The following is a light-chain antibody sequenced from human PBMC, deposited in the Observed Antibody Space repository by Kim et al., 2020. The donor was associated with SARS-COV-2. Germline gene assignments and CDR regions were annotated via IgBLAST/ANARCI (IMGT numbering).Light chain of an antibody. CDR3: QSYDSSNHWV. CDR2: EDT. V-gene: IGLV6-57*01. Sequence: KTVIIVCNQSSGSLASHTMQWYQPRRRSTTTTVSYEDTRIPSGAPARFSGTIDSASNSASLTISGLKTEDEADYYCQSYDSSNHWVFGGGTQLTVL. J-gene: IGLJ3*02. CDR1: SGSLASHT.